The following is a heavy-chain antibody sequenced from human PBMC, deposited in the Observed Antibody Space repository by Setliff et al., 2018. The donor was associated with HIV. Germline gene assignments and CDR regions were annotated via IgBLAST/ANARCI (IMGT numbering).Heavy chain of an antibody. CDR1: GGTFSSYA. Sequence: GASVKVSCKASGGTFSSYAISWVRQAPGGLEWRGGIIPIFGTANYAQKFQGRVTITADESASTAYMELSSLRPDDTAVYYCARDSKIAVAGGDYYYMDVWGKGTTVTVS. J-gene: IGHJ6*03. D-gene: IGHD6-19*01. CDR3: ARDSKIAVAGGDYYYMDV. V-gene: IGHV1-69*13. CDR2: IIPIFGTA.